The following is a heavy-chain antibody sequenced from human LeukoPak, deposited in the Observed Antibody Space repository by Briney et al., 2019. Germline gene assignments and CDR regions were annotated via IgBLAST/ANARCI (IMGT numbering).Heavy chain of an antibody. Sequence: GGSLRLSCAASGFIFSNYALSWVRQTPGKGLEWVSPINGRGDETCYADSVKGRFSLSRDNSKNKLYLQMYSLGAEDTAIYYCAKGAAAGLVDWFDLWGQGTLVTVSS. J-gene: IGHJ5*02. CDR2: INGRGDET. CDR3: AKGAAAGLVDWFDL. V-gene: IGHV3-23*01. CDR1: GFIFSNYA. D-gene: IGHD6-13*01.